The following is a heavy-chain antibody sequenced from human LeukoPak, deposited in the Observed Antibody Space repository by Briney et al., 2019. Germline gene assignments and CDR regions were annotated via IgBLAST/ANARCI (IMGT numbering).Heavy chain of an antibody. CDR2: IIPIFGTA. CDR3: AREGPGTGDFCDY. CDR1: GGTFSSYA. J-gene: IGHJ4*02. D-gene: IGHD3-3*01. V-gene: IGHV1-69*13. Sequence: ASVKVSCKASGGTFSSYAISWVRQAPGQGLRWMGGIIPIFGTANYAQKFQGRVTITADESTSTAYMELSSLRSEDTAVYYCAREGPGTGDFCDYWGQGTLFTVSS.